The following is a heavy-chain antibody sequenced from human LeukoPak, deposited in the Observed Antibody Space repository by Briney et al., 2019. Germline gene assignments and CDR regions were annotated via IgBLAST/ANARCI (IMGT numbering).Heavy chain of an antibody. V-gene: IGHV4-59*01. CDR2: IYYSGST. CDR3: ARDGLRADNWFDP. Sequence: SSETLSLTCTVSGGSISSYYWSWIRQPPGKGLEWIGYIYYSGSTNYNPSLKSRVTISVDTSKNQFSLKLSSVTAADTAVYYCARDGLRADNWFDPWGQGTLVTVSS. CDR1: GGSISSYY. D-gene: IGHD3-10*01. J-gene: IGHJ5*02.